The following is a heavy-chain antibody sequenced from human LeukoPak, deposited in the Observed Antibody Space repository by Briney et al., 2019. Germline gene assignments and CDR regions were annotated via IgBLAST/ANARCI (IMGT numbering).Heavy chain of an antibody. V-gene: IGHV4-31*03. D-gene: IGHD4-17*01. CDR1: GGSISSGGYY. CDR2: IYYSGST. Sequence: SETLSLTCTASGGSISSGGYYWSWIRQHPGKGLEWIGYIYYSGSTYYNPSLKGRVTISVDTSKNQFSLKLSSVTAADTAVYYCARHYGDYGPAPHYYYYYMDVWGKGTTVTVSS. CDR3: ARHYGDYGPAPHYYYYYMDV. J-gene: IGHJ6*03.